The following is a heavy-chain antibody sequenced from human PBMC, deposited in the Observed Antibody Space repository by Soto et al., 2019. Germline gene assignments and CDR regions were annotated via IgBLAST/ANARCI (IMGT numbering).Heavy chain of an antibody. CDR3: TTDQSLAARDI. CDR2: IKSKTDGGTT. V-gene: IGHV3-15*01. J-gene: IGHJ3*02. Sequence: GSMRLSCAASGFTLSNAWMSWVRQAPGKGLEWVGRIKSKTDGGTTDYAAPVKGRFTISRDDSKNTLYLQMNSLKTEDTVVYYCTTDQSLAARDIWGQGTMVTVSS. CDR1: GFTLSNAW. D-gene: IGHD6-25*01.